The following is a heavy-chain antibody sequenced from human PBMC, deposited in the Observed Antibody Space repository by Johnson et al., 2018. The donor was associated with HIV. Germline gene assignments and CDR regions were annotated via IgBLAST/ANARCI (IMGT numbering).Heavy chain of an antibody. Sequence: QVQLVESGGGVVQPGRSLRLSCAASGFTFSSYGMHWVRQAPGKGLEWVAVISYDGSNKYYADYVKGRFTISRDNSKNTLYLKMNSLRAEDAAVYYCASRGDCGGDCYSAFDIWGQGTMVTVSS. CDR3: ASRGDCGGDCYSAFDI. V-gene: IGHV3-30*03. CDR2: ISYDGSNK. CDR1: GFTFSSYG. D-gene: IGHD2-21*02. J-gene: IGHJ3*02.